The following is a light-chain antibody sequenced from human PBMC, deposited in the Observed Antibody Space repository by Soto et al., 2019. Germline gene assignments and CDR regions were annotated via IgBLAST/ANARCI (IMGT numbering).Light chain of an antibody. J-gene: IGLJ2*01. Sequence: QSVLTQPPSASGSPGQSVTISCTGTSSDVGGYNYVSWYQQHPGRAPKLMIYEVTKRPSGVPDRFSGSKSGNTASLTVSGLQAEDEADYYCSSYAGKGVFGGGTKVTVL. CDR1: SSDVGGYNY. V-gene: IGLV2-8*01. CDR3: SSYAGKGV. CDR2: EVT.